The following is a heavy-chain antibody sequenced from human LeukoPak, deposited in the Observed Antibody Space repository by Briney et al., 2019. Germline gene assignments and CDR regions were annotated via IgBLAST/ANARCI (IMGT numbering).Heavy chain of an antibody. D-gene: IGHD2-2*01. CDR1: GGSISSYY. CDR2: IYYSGST. Sequence: KPSETLSLTCTVSGGSISSYYWSWIRQPPGKGLEWIGYIYYSGSTNYNPSLKSRVTISVDTSKNQFSLKLSSVTAADTAVYYCARDKCSSTSCSNEGYYYYGMDVWGQGTTVTVSS. CDR3: ARDKCSSTSCSNEGYYYYGMDV. V-gene: IGHV4-59*01. J-gene: IGHJ6*02.